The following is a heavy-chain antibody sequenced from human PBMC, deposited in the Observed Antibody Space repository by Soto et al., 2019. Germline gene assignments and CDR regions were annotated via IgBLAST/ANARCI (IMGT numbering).Heavy chain of an antibody. CDR2: IYHSGST. CDR3: ARGGYSYGKAMGNYFDY. V-gene: IGHV4-30-2*01. J-gene: IGHJ4*02. CDR1: GGSISSGGYS. Sequence: PSETLSLTCAVSGGSISSGGYSWSWIRQPPGKGLEWIGYIYHSGSTYYNPSLKSRVTISVDRSKNQFSLKLSSVTAADTAVYYCARGGYSYGKAMGNYFDYWGQGTLVTVSS. D-gene: IGHD5-18*01.